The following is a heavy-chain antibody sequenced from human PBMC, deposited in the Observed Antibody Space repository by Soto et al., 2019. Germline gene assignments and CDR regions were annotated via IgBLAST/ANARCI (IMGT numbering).Heavy chain of an antibody. D-gene: IGHD4-17*01. J-gene: IGHJ1*01. Sequence: QITLKESGPTLVKPTQTLTLTCTFSGFSLSTGGVGVGWIRQPPGKALEWLTVIYWDDDKRYSPSLRSRLTITKDTSKNQVVLTMTNMDPVDTATYYCAHRRSTVTKAEYFQHWGQGTLVTVSS. CDR1: GFSLSTGGVG. CDR2: IYWDDDK. CDR3: AHRRSTVTKAEYFQH. V-gene: IGHV2-5*02.